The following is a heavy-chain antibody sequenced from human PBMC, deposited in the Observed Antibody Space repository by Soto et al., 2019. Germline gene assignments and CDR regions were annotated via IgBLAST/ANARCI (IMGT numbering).Heavy chain of an antibody. V-gene: IGHV3-23*01. CDR1: ESLRPYG. CDR2: IGGIGSST. CDR3: AKDRRTLSSLDY. D-gene: IGHD3-16*01. Sequence: VQLLESGGGSVQPGGSLRLSCTASESLRPYGMSWVRQAPGKGLEWVSGIGGIGSSTHYADSVMGRFTISRDYSKNTVYLQMNTLTAEDTAIYYCAKDRRTLSSLDYWGQGILVIVSS. J-gene: IGHJ4*02.